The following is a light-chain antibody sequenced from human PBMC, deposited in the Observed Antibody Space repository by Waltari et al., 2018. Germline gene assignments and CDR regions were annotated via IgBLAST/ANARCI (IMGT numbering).Light chain of an antibody. V-gene: IGLV7-46*01. J-gene: IGLJ3*02. CDR3: FLSYKGARL. CDR2: DTT. Sequence: QAVVTQEPSLTVSPGGTVTLTCGSSTGAVTNGHSPYWFQQKPGQAPRTLIYDTTDRHSWTPARFSGSLLGGKAALTLSGAQPEDEADYYCFLSYKGARLFGGGTKLTVL. CDR1: TGAVTNGHS.